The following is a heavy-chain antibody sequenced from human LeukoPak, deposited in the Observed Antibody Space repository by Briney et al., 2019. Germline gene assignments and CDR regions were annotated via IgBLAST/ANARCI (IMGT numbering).Heavy chain of an antibody. D-gene: IGHD4-17*01. V-gene: IGHV3-11*04. CDR3: ASYNDYGDYLDY. J-gene: IGHJ4*02. Sequence: GGSLRLSCAASGFTFSDYFMSWIRQGPGKGLEWVSHIDSSGTIYYADSVKGRATISRDNAKNSLYLQMNSLRAEDTAVYYCASYNDYGDYLDYWGQGTLVTVSS. CDR1: GFTFSDYF. CDR2: IDSSGTI.